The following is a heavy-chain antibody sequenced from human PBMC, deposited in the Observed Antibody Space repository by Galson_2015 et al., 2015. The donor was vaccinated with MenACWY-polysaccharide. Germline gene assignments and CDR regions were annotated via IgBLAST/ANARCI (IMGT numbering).Heavy chain of an antibody. J-gene: IGHJ5*02. Sequence: SLRLSCAASGFTFSSYSMNWVRQAPGKGLEWVSYISSSSSTIYYADSVKGRFTISRDNAKNSLYLQMNSLRAEDTAVYHCARDRLPGGYGFGWFDPWGQGTLVTVSS. CDR3: ARDRLPGGYGFGWFDP. CDR2: ISSSSSTI. D-gene: IGHD5-12*01. V-gene: IGHV3-48*01. CDR1: GFTFSSYS.